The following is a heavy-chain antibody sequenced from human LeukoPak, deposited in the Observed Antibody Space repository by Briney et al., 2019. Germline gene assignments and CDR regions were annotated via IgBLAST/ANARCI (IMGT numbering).Heavy chain of an antibody. V-gene: IGHV1-69*13. J-gene: IGHJ4*02. CDR3: ARSPPPGGNSDY. CDR2: IIPIFGTA. CDR1: GGTFSSYA. D-gene: IGHD4-23*01. Sequence: ASVKVSCKASGGTFSSYAISWVRQAPGQGLEWMGGIIPIFGTANYAQKFQGRVTITADESTSTAYMELSSLRSEDTAVYYCARSPPPGGNSDYWGQGTLVTVSS.